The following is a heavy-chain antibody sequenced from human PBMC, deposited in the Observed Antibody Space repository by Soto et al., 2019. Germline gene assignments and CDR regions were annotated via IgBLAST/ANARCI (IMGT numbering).Heavy chain of an antibody. D-gene: IGHD1-1*01. CDR3: AREGFERLYFDQ. J-gene: IGHJ4*02. CDR2: VYTSGRT. Sequence: GGSLRLSFAASGFTVTNSYMAWVRQAPGKWLEWVSVVYTSGRTYHSDSVKGRFTVSRDISTNMFFLQMNKLSAEDMATYYCAREGFERLYFDQWGRGTLVTVSS. V-gene: IGHV3-53*01. CDR1: GFTVTNSY.